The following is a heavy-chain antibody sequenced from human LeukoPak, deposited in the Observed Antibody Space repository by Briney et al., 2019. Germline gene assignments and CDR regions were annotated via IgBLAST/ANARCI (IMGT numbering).Heavy chain of an antibody. Sequence: GGSLRFSCAASGFTVGSNYMSWVRQAPGKTLEWVSLIHTSGNTYYADSVKGRFTISRDNSKNTLYLQMNSLRAEDTAVYYCAKGGPPTGAAPRPWDFNYWGQGTLVTVSS. J-gene: IGHJ4*02. CDR1: GFTVGSNY. CDR3: AKGGPPTGAAPRPWDFNY. D-gene: IGHD1-26*01. V-gene: IGHV3-66*03. CDR2: IHTSGNT.